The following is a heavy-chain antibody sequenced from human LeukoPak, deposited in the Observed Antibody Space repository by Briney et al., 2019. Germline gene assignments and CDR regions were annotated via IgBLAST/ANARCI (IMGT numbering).Heavy chain of an antibody. CDR3: TRDHCSGGTCYLFDP. CDR2: INTNTGNP. Sequence: ASVKVSCKASGYTVTNYAMNWVRQAPGQGLEWMGWINTNTGNPTYAQGFTGRFVFSLDTSVSTAYLQISSLKAEDTAVYYCTRDHCSGGTCYLFDPWGQGTLVTVSS. V-gene: IGHV7-4-1*02. D-gene: IGHD2-15*01. CDR1: GYTVTNYA. J-gene: IGHJ5*02.